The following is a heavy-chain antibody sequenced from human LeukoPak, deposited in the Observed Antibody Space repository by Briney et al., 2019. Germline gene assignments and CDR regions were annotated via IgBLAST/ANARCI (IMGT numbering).Heavy chain of an antibody. CDR2: IKQDGSEE. D-gene: IGHD6-19*01. CDR1: GFTFSNYW. V-gene: IGHV3-7*01. Sequence: QSGGSLRLSCAASGFTFSNYWMSWVRQAPGKGLEWVANIKQDGSEEYYVDSVKGRFTISRDHSKNTLYLQMKSLRAEDTAVYYCARELEIAVAGTLGYWGQGTLVTVSS. J-gene: IGHJ4*02. CDR3: ARELEIAVAGTLGY.